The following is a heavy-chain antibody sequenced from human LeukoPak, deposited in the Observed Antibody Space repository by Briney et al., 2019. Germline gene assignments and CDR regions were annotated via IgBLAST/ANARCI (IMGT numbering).Heavy chain of an antibody. D-gene: IGHD5-18*01. J-gene: IGHJ4*02. CDR2: ISSDGSNK. V-gene: IGHV3-30*14. CDR1: GFTFSSYA. Sequence: GGSLRLSCAASGFTFSSYAMHWVRQAPGKGLEWVTLISSDGSNKYYADSVKGRFTISRDNSKNTLYLQMNSLRAEDTAVYYCARDFNSYGSYWGQGTLVTVSS. CDR3: ARDFNSYGSY.